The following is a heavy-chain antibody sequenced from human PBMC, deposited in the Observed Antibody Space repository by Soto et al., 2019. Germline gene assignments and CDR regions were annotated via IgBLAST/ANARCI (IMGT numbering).Heavy chain of an antibody. CDR3: ARPPYEVVAATLNAFDI. J-gene: IGHJ3*02. CDR2: ISSSSSTI. CDR1: GFTFSSYS. D-gene: IGHD2-15*01. Sequence: EVQLVESGGGLVQPGGSLRLSCAASGFTFSSYSMNWVRQAPGKGLEWVSYISSSSSTIYYADSVKGLFTISRDNAKNSLYLQMNSLRDEDTAVYYCARPPYEVVAATLNAFDIWGQGTMVTVSS. V-gene: IGHV3-48*02.